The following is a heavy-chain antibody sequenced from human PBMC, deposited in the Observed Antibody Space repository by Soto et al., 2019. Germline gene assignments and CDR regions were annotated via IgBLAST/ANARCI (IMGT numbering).Heavy chain of an antibody. CDR1: GFNLSMSA. J-gene: IGHJ3*01. CDR2: ISDSGDRT. V-gene: IGHV3-23*01. D-gene: IGHD3-16*02. Sequence: PGRSMSLSCAYSGFNLSMSAGNSVRQAPGQGQEWVSYISDSGDRTYYADSVKGRFTISRDRSKNTVSLQMDSLRAEDTAVYYCAKDRGIIVKAGDAFDVWGQGTKVTISS. CDR3: AKDRGIIVKAGDAFDV.